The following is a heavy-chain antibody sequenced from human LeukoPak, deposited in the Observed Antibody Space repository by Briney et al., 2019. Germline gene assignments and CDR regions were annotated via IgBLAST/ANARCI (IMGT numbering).Heavy chain of an antibody. J-gene: IGHJ6*04. V-gene: IGHV3-48*03. Sequence: SLTLSYAASGCTFRSYEMKWVRPAPGRERKGVSYISRCDSTIYYPDSLQDRITVFSDNAKDSLHLQTNSRRGGNTAVDYRSELGITMSGGVWGKGTTVTLSS. D-gene: IGHD3-10*02. CDR2: ISRCDSTI. CDR1: GCTFRSYE. CDR3: SELGITMSGGV.